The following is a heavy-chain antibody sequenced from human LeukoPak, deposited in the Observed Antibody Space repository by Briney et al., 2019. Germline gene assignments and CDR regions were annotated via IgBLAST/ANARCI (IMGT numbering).Heavy chain of an antibody. Sequence: SETLSLTCTVSGGSISSYYWSWIRQPAGKGLEWIGRIYSSGSTNYNPSLNSRVTMSVDTSKNQFSLKLSSVTAADTAVYYCSRENGAFSPFGYWGQGTLVTVSS. J-gene: IGHJ4*02. CDR3: SRENGAFSPFGY. V-gene: IGHV4-4*07. CDR2: IYSSGST. CDR1: GGSISSYY. D-gene: IGHD2-8*01.